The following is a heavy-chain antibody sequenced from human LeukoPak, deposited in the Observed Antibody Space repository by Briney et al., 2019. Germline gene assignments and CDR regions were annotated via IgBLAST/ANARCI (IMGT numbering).Heavy chain of an antibody. CDR2: IRYDGSNK. V-gene: IGHV3-30*02. J-gene: IGHJ6*03. D-gene: IGHD5-18*01. CDR3: ASLIDDGGYSYGRSSVGYYYMDV. CDR1: GFTFSSYG. Sequence: GGSLRLSCAASGFTFSSYGMHWVRQAPGKGLEWVAFIRYDGSNKYYADSVKGRFTISRDNSKNTLYLQMNSLRAEDTAVYYCASLIDDGGYSYGRSSVGYYYMDVWGKGTTVTVSS.